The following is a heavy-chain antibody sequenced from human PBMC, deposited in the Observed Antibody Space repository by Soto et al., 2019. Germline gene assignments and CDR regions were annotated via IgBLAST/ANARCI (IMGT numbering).Heavy chain of an antibody. J-gene: IGHJ4*02. CDR3: ARDTAQSHFDY. CDR2: IWYDGSNK. V-gene: IGHV3-33*01. Sequence: QVQLVESGGGVVQPGRSLRLSCAASGFTFSSYGMHWVRQAPGKGLEWVAVIWYDGSNKYYADSVKGRFTISRDNSKNTLYLQMNSLRAEDTAVYYCARDTAQSHFDYWGQGTLVTVSS. CDR1: GFTFSSYG.